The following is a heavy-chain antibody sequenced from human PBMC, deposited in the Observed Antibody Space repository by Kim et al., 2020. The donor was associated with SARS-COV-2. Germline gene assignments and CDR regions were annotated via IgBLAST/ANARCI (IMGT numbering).Heavy chain of an antibody. CDR2: ISSSSSYI. D-gene: IGHD6-13*01. CDR1: GFTFSSYS. J-gene: IGHJ4*02. CDR3: ARVGPGYSSSWYGSYFDY. Sequence: GGSLRLSCAASGFTFSSYSMNWVRQAPGKGLEWVSSISSSSSYIYYADSVKGRFTISRDNAKNSLYLQMNSLRAEDTAVYYCARVGPGYSSSWYGSYFDYWGQGTLVTVSS. V-gene: IGHV3-21*01.